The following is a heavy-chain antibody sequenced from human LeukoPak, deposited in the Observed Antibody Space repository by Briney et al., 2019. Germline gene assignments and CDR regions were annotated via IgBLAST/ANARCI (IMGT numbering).Heavy chain of an antibody. Sequence: ASVKVSCKASGYTFTSYYMHWVRQAPGQGLEWMGIINPSGGSTSYAQKFQGRVTMTRDTSTSTVYMELSSLRSEDTAAYYCARGLIWSGGPGYMDVWGKGTTVTVSS. CDR1: GYTFTSYY. D-gene: IGHD3-3*01. CDR2: INPSGGST. J-gene: IGHJ6*03. CDR3: ARGLIWSGGPGYMDV. V-gene: IGHV1-46*01.